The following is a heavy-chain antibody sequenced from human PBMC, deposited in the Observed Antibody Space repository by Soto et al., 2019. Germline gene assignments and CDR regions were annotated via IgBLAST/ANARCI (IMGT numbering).Heavy chain of an antibody. CDR1: GYTFTSYG. D-gene: IGHD3-3*01. CDR3: ARDRDSDYDFWSGQPNSNFNWFDP. V-gene: IGHV1-18*01. J-gene: IGHJ5*02. Sequence: ASVKVSCKASGYTFTSYGISWVRQAPGQGLEWMGWISAYNGNTNYAQKLQGRVTMTTDTSTSTAYMELRSLRSDDTAVYYCARDRDSDYDFWSGQPNSNFNWFDPWGQ. CDR2: ISAYNGNT.